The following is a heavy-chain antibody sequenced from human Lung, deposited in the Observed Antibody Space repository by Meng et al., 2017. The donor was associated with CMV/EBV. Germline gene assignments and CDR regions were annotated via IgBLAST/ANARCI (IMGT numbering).Heavy chain of an antibody. Sequence: GESXKISCAASGFTVTDNYMIWVRQAPGKGLEWVSVIYSADRAYYADSVRGRFTISRDISKNTVYLQMLNLRAEDAAMYYCARPLAIRPMLGYYYGVDVWXQGTTVTVSS. CDR3: ARPLAIRPMLGYYYGVDV. V-gene: IGHV3-53*01. D-gene: IGHD6-6*01. CDR1: GFTVTDNY. J-gene: IGHJ6*02. CDR2: IYSADRA.